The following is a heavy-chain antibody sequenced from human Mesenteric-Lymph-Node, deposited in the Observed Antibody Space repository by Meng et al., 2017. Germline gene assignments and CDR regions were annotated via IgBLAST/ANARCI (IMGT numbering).Heavy chain of an antibody. CDR1: GFTFSSFA. Sequence: GGSLRLSCAASGFTFSSFAMGWVRQAPGKGLEWVSGISSSVASSDYADSVKGRFTISRDNAKNTLYLQMNSLRAEDTAVYYCARDGGHRADSWGQGTLVTVSS. V-gene: IGHV3-23*01. CDR3: ARDGGHRADS. CDR2: ISSSVASS. D-gene: IGHD2-15*01. J-gene: IGHJ4*02.